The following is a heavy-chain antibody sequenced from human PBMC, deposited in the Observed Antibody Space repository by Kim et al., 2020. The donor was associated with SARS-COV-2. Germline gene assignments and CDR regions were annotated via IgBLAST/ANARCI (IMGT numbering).Heavy chain of an antibody. CDR1: GGSFSGYY. D-gene: IGHD6-13*01. CDR2: IYHSGST. CDR3: AGPIAAAGADAFDI. J-gene: IGHJ3*02. Sequence: SETLSLTCAVYGGSFSGYYWSWIRQPPGKGLEWIGEIYHSGSTNYNPSLKSRVTISVETSKNQFSLKLSSVTAADTAVYYCAGPIAAAGADAFDIWGQGAMVTVSS. V-gene: IGHV4-34*01.